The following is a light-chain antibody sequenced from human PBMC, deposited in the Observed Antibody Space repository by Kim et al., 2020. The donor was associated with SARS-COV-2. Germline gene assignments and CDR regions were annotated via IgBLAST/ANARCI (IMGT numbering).Light chain of an antibody. CDR2: GAS. J-gene: IGKJ5*01. CDR3: LQHSNYPIT. Sequence: DIQMTQSPSSLSASVGDRVTITCRASQDIRNDLGWYQQNPGRAPKRLIYGASSLQSGVPSRFSGSGSGTEFTLTISSVQPEDFATHFCLQHSNYPITFGQGTRLEIK. V-gene: IGKV1-17*01. CDR1: QDIRND.